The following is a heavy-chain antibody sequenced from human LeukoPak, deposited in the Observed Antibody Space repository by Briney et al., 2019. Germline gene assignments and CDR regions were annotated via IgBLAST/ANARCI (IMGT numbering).Heavy chain of an antibody. J-gene: IGHJ3*02. CDR3: ARSGYCSGGSCYDDAFDT. V-gene: IGHV4-34*01. CDR1: GGSISSYY. Sequence: SETLSLTCTVSGGSISSYYWSWIRQPPGKGLEWIGEINHSGSTNYNPSLKSRVTISVDTSKNQFSLKLSSVTAADTAVYYCARSGYCSGGSCYDDAFDTWGQGTMVTVSS. D-gene: IGHD2-15*01. CDR2: INHSGST.